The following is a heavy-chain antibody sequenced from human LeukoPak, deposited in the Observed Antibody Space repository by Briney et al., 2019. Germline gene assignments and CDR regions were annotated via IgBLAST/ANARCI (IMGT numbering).Heavy chain of an antibody. CDR2: ISSSGSYI. CDR3: ATLLLGAMTTVTLADY. V-gene: IGHV3-21*01. CDR1: GFTFSNYS. D-gene: IGHD4-17*01. Sequence: GGSLRLSCAASGFTFSNYSMNWVRQAPGKGPEWVSSISSSGSYIYYADSVKGRFTISRDNAKNSAYLQMNSLRAEDTAVYYCATLLLGAMTTVTLADYWGQGTLVTVSS. J-gene: IGHJ4*02.